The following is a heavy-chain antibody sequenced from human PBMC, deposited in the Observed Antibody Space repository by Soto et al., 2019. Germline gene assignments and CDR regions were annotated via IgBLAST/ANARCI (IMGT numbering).Heavy chain of an antibody. D-gene: IGHD6-13*01. J-gene: IGHJ4*02. CDR1: GFTFSNYA. CDR3: AKDQGSSWYY. CDR2: ISGSGG. V-gene: IGHV3-23*01. Sequence: EVQLLESGGGLVQPGGSLRLSCAASGFTFSNYAVTWVRQAPGKGLEWVSTISGSGGSRFTISRDNSKNTLYLQMNSLRAEDTAVYYCAKDQGSSWYYWGQGTLVTVSS.